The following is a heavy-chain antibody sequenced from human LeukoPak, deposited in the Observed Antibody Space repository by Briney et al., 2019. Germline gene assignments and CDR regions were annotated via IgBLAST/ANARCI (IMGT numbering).Heavy chain of an antibody. D-gene: IGHD2-15*01. J-gene: IGHJ6*02. V-gene: IGHV1-69*04. CDR1: GGTFSSYV. CDR2: IIPILGIA. CDR3: ARDEVVVASYGMDV. Sequence: GASVKVSCKASGGTFSSYVISWVRQAPGQGLEWMGRIIPILGIANYAQKFQGRVTITADKSTSRAYMELSSLRSEDKAVYYCARDEVVVASYGMDVWGQGTTVTVSS.